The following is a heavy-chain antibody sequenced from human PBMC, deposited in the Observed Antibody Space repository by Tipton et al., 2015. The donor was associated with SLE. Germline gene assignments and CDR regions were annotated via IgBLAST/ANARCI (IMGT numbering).Heavy chain of an antibody. CDR2: ISYDGSTK. D-gene: IGHD3-10*01. Sequence: SLRLSCAASGFTFNSYAVHWVRQAPGKGLEWVAVISYDGSTKYYADSVKGRFTISRDNSKNTLYLQMNSLRAEDTAVYYCARRNSESGAFDMWGQGTLVTVSS. V-gene: IGHV3-30*04. J-gene: IGHJ3*02. CDR3: ARRNSESGAFDM. CDR1: GFTFNSYA.